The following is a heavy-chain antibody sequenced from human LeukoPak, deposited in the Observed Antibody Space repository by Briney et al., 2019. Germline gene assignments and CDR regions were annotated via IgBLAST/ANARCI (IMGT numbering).Heavy chain of an antibody. J-gene: IGHJ4*02. Sequence: GGSLRLSCTASGFTFGDYAMSWVRQAPGKGLEWVGFIRSKAYGGTTEYAASVKGRFTISRDDSKSIDYLQMNSLKTEDTAVYYCTRGRVAVAGRPFDYWGQGTLVTVSS. CDR3: TRGRVAVAGRPFDY. CDR2: IRSKAYGGTT. V-gene: IGHV3-49*04. D-gene: IGHD6-19*01. CDR1: GFTFGDYA.